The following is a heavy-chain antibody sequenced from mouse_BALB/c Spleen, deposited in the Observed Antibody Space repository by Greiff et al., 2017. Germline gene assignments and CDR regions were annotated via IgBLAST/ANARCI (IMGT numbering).Heavy chain of an antibody. J-gene: IGHJ1*01. CDR1: GYAFSSSW. CDR3: ARGPIRKGPYFDV. Sequence: QVQLQQSGPELVKPGASVKISCKASGYAFSSSWMNWVKQRPGQGLEWIGRIYPGDGDTNYNGKFKGKATLTADKSSSTAYMQLSSLTSVDSAVYFCARGPIRKGPYFDVWGAGTTVTVSS. CDR2: IYPGDGDT. V-gene: IGHV1-82*01. D-gene: IGHD2-12*01.